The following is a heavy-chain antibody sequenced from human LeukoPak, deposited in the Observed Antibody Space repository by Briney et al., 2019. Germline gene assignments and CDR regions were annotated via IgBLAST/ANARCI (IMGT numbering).Heavy chain of an antibody. D-gene: IGHD6-13*01. V-gene: IGHV1-69*13. CDR2: IIPIFGTA. CDR3: AREGGAAGRLIDY. CDR1: GGTFSSYA. Sequence: SVKVSCKASGGTFSSYAISWVRQPPGQGLEWMAGIIPIFGTANYAQKFQGRVTITADESTSTAYMELSSLRSEDTAVYYCAREGGAAGRLIDYWGQGTLVTVSS. J-gene: IGHJ4*02.